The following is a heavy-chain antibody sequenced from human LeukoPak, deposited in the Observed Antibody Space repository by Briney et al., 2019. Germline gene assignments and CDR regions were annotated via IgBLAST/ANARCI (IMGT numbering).Heavy chain of an antibody. CDR3: ARKGGYSSGYYY. V-gene: IGHV3-7*01. D-gene: IGHD3-22*01. Sequence: GGSLRLSCAASGLTFSEYWMTWVRQAPGKGLEWVANIKQDGSEKDYVDSVKGRFTISRDNAKNSLYLQMDSLRVEDTAVYYCARKGGYSSGYYYWGQGTLVTVSS. CDR2: IKQDGSEK. J-gene: IGHJ4*02. CDR1: GLTFSEYW.